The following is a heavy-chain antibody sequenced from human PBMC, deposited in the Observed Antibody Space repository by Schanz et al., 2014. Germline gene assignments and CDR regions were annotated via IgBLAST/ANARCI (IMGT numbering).Heavy chain of an antibody. CDR2: ISWNRGTI. V-gene: IGHV3-9*03. J-gene: IGHJ4*02. D-gene: IGHD2-2*02. CDR3: AKSRYCTSTSCHIFDY. Sequence: EVQLVESGGGLVQPGRSLRLSCAASGFTFDDYAMHWVRHGPGKGLEWVSGISWNRGTIGYADSVKGRFTISRDNAKNSLYLQMNSLRPEDMALYYCAKSRYCTSTSCHIFDYWGQGTLVTVSS. CDR1: GFTFDDYA.